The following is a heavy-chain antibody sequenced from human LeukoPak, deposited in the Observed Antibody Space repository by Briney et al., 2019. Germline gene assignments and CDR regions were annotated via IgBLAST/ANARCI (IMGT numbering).Heavy chain of an antibody. J-gene: IGHJ4*02. V-gene: IGHV3-74*01. CDR2: INSDGSST. D-gene: IGHD3-9*01. CDR3: AREGGDILTGYY. Sequence: PGGSLRLSCAASGFTFSSYWMHWVRQAPGKGLGWVSRINSDGSSTSYADSVKGRFTISRDNAKNTLYLQMNSLRAEDTAVYYCAREGGDILTGYYWGQGTLVTVSS. CDR1: GFTFSSYW.